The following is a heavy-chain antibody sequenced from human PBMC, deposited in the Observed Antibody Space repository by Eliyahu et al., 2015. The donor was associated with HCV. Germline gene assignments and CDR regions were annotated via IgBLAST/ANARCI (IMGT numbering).Heavy chain of an antibody. Sequence: QVQLQQSGPGLVKPSQTLSVTCGISGDSVSSNSAAWNWIRESPSRGLEWLARTYYRSKWYNDYAVSVKSRVNINADTSKNQLSLHLNSVTPEDTAVYYCARDRYANGHFDYWGQGTLVTVSS. J-gene: IGHJ4*02. CDR3: ARDRYANGHFDY. CDR2: TYYRSKWYN. CDR1: GDSVSSNSAA. D-gene: IGHD2-2*01. V-gene: IGHV6-1*01.